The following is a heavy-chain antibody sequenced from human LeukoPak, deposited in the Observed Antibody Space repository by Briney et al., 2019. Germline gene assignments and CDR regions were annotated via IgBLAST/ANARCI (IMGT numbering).Heavy chain of an antibody. CDR3: ARLAGVPYYYYYYGMDV. J-gene: IGHJ6*02. CDR1: GGSFSGYY. Sequence: PSETLSLTCAVYGGSFSGYYWSWIRQPPGKGLEWIGYIYYSGSTNYNPSLKSRVTISVDTSKNQFSLKLSSVTAADTAVYYCARLAGVPYYYYYYGMDVWGQGTTVTVSS. D-gene: IGHD3-10*01. CDR2: IYYSGST. V-gene: IGHV4-59*08.